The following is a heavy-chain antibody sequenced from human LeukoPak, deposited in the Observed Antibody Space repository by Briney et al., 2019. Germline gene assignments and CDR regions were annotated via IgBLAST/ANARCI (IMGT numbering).Heavy chain of an antibody. CDR1: GFTFSDYY. CDR3: AREPYYYDSSGDDAFDI. J-gene: IGHJ3*02. D-gene: IGHD3-22*01. CDR2: ISSSGSTI. Sequence: PGGSLRLSCAASGFTFSDYYMSWIRQAPGKGLEWVSYISSSGSTIYYADSVKGRFTISRDNAKNSLYLQMNSLRAEDTAVYYCAREPYYYDSSGDDAFDIWGQGTMVTVSS. V-gene: IGHV3-11*01.